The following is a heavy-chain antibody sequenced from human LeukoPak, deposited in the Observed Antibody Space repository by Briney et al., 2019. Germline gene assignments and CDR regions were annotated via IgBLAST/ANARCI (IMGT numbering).Heavy chain of an antibody. CDR1: GFTFSSYA. CDR2: ISYDGSNK. CDR3: ASLNYDILTGYHQADY. J-gene: IGHJ4*02. V-gene: IGHV3-30*01. Sequence: PGGSLRPSCAASGFTFSSYAMHWVRQAPGKGLEWVAVISYDGSNKYYADSVKGRFTISRDNSKNTLYLQMNSLRAEDTAVYYCASLNYDILTGYHQADYWGQGTLVTVSS. D-gene: IGHD3-9*01.